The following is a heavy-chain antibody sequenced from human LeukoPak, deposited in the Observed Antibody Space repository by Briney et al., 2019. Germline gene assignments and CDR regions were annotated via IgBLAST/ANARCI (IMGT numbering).Heavy chain of an antibody. J-gene: IGHJ4*02. Sequence: GGSLRLSCAASGFTFSRYSMDWVRPAPGKGLVWVSHVNSDGSGTYYADSVKDRFTISRDNAKNTLYLQMNSLRVEDTAVYYCVCLGLGGLSLDWGQGTLVTVSS. CDR3: VCLGLGGLSLD. CDR1: GFTFSRYS. V-gene: IGHV3-74*01. D-gene: IGHD3-16*01. CDR2: VNSDGSGT.